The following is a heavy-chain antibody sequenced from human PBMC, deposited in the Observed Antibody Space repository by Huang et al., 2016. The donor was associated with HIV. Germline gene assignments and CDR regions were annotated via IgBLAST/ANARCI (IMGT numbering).Heavy chain of an antibody. Sequence: EVQLVESGGALVQPGGSLKLSCVVSGFDFSKYSMNWVRQATGKGLGLVSYISVNSSNIYVAESVKGRVTISRDNAKNSVFLQMRSLRAEDTALYYCARTEMEYYYGSSGYYPDYWGQGTQVTVSS. V-gene: IGHV3-48*01. J-gene: IGHJ4*02. D-gene: IGHD3-22*01. CDR2: ISVNSSNI. CDR1: GFDFSKYS. CDR3: ARTEMEYYYGSSGYYPDY.